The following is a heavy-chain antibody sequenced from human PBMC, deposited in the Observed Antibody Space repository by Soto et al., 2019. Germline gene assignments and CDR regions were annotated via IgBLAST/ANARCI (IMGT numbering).Heavy chain of an antibody. CDR3: GRLGQFDF. J-gene: IGHJ4*02. Sequence: QVQLVQSGGGLVRPGGSLRLSCEASGFIFSDYYMAWIRQAPGKGLEWVSYISGSGDTIYYADSVKGRFTISRESAKDSLYLQMNTLRDEDTAIYYCGRLGQFDFWGQGTVVTVSS. V-gene: IGHV3-11*01. CDR2: ISGSGDTI. CDR1: GFIFSDYY.